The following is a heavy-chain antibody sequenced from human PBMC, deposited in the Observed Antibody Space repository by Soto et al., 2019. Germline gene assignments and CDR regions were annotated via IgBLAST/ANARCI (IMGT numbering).Heavy chain of an antibody. CDR2: IIPIFGTA. CDR1: VGTFSSYA. Sequence: SVKVSCKASVGTFSSYAISWVRQTPEQGLEWMGGIIPIFGTANYAQKFQGRVTITADESTSTAYMELSSLRSEDTAVYYCARASLLLRLGYYFDYWGQGTLVTVSS. CDR3: ARASLLLRLGYYFDY. D-gene: IGHD3-16*01. V-gene: IGHV1-69*13. J-gene: IGHJ4*02.